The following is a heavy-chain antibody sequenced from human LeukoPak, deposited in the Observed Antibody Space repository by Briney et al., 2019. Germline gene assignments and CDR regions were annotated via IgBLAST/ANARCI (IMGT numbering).Heavy chain of an antibody. CDR3: ARESLARGVIGH. J-gene: IGHJ4*02. Sequence: ASVRVSCKASGYTFTGYYMHWVRQAPGQGLEWMGWINPNSGGTNYAQKFQGRVTMTRDTSISTAYMELRSLRSDDTAVYYCARESLARGVIGHWGQGTLVTVSS. V-gene: IGHV1-2*02. CDR1: GYTFTGYY. CDR2: INPNSGGT. D-gene: IGHD3-10*01.